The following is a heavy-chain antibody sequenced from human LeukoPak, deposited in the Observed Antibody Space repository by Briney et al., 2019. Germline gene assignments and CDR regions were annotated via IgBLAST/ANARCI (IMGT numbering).Heavy chain of an antibody. V-gene: IGHV3-7*01. D-gene: IGHD6-13*01. J-gene: IGHJ4*02. Sequence: PGGSLRLSCAASGFTFSSYWMSWVRQAPGKGLEWVANIKQDGSEKFYVDSVKGRFTISRDNAKSSLYLQMSSPRAEDTAVYYCARVVGYSSSWYADYWGQGTLVTVSS. CDR1: GFTFSSYW. CDR2: IKQDGSEK. CDR3: ARVVGYSSSWYADY.